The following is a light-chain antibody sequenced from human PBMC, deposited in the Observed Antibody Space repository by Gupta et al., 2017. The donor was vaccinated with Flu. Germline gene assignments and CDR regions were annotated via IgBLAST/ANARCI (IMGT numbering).Light chain of an antibody. J-gene: IGKJ1*01. CDR3: QQENSYPWT. V-gene: IGKV1-5*03. CDR1: QSISTW. Sequence: DIQMTQSPSTLSASVADRVTITCRASQSISTWLAWYQQKPGKAPKLLIYKASTLERGVPSRFSGSESGTEFTLTIRSLQPDDFATYYCQQENSYPWTFGQGTKVEIK. CDR2: KAS.